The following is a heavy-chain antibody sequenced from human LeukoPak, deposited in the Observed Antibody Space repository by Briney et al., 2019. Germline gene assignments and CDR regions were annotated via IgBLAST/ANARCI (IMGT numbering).Heavy chain of an antibody. CDR1: GGSVSSGSYY. CDR3: ARKDGTRFDY. V-gene: IGHV4-61*01. D-gene: IGHD2-2*01. Sequence: PSETLSLTCTVSGGSVSSGSYYWSWIRQPPGKGLEWIGYIYYSGSTNYNPSLKSRVTISVDTSKNQFSLKLSSVTAADTAVYYCARKDGTRFDYWGQGTLVTVSS. J-gene: IGHJ4*02. CDR2: IYYSGST.